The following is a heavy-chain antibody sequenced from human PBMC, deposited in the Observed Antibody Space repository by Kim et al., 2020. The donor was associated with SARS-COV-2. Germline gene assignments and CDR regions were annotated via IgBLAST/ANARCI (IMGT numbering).Heavy chain of an antibody. Sequence: ASVKVSCQASGYTFTSYVINWVRRAPGQGLEWLGWTSVYNGNTNYAQKFQDRVTMTTDTSTSTAYMELRSLRSDDTAVYFCAREYAVGARFLGYWGQGTRVIVSS. CDR1: GYTFTSYV. CDR3: AREYAVGARFLGY. D-gene: IGHD1-26*01. CDR2: TSVYNGNT. J-gene: IGHJ4*02. V-gene: IGHV1-18*01.